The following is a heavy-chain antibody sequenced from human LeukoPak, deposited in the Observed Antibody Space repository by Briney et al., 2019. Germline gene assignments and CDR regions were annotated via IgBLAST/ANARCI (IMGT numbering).Heavy chain of an antibody. CDR2: IRQDGNVK. V-gene: IGHV3-7*01. D-gene: IGHD2-2*02. CDR3: ARDFIYASDI. Sequence: PGGSLRLSCAASGFTLSEYWMSWVRQAPGKGLEWVANIRQDGNVKVYVDSVRGRFTISRDNAKNSLYLQMNSLRDEDTAVYYCARDFIYASDIWGQGTTVTVSS. CDR1: GFTLSEYW. J-gene: IGHJ3*02.